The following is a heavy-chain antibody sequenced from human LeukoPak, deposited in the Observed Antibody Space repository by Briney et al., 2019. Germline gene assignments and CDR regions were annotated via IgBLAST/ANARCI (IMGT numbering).Heavy chain of an antibody. CDR1: GFTFSDYY. CDR3: ARDLGSGWTRNWFDP. CDR2: ITSSGSTI. D-gene: IGHD6-19*01. Sequence: GGSLRLSCAASGFTFSDYYMSWIRQAPGKGLEWVSYITSSGSTIYYADSVKGRFTMSRDNAENSLYLQMNSLRAEDTAVYYCARDLGSGWTRNWFDPWGQGTLVTVSS. V-gene: IGHV3-11*01. J-gene: IGHJ5*02.